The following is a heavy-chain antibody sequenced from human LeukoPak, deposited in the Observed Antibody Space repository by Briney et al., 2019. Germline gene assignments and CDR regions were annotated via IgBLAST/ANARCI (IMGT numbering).Heavy chain of an antibody. D-gene: IGHD3-22*01. CDR1: GGSISSYY. CDR3: VISSSFYIYDY. Sequence: SETLSLTCTVSGGSISSYYWSWIRQPAGKGLEWIGRIYTSGSTNYNPSLKSRVTMSVDTSKNQFSLKLSSVTAADTAVYYCVISSSFYIYDYWGQGTLVTVSS. J-gene: IGHJ4*02. CDR2: IYTSGST. V-gene: IGHV4-4*07.